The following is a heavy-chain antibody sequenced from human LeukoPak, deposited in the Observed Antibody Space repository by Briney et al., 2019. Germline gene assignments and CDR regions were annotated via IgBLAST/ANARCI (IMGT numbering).Heavy chain of an antibody. Sequence: GASVKVSCKASGYTFTGYYMHWVRQAPGQGLEWMGWINPNSGGTSYAQKFQGRVTMTRDTSTSTVYMELSSPRSEDTAVYYCAASYDSSGYYYADYWGQGTLVTVSS. V-gene: IGHV1-2*02. CDR2: INPNSGGT. CDR1: GYTFTGYY. CDR3: AASYDSSGYYYADY. J-gene: IGHJ4*02. D-gene: IGHD3-22*01.